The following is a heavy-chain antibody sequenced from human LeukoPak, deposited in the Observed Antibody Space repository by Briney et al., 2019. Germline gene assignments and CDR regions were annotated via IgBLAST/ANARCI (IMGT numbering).Heavy chain of an antibody. CDR3: AKSEGYSYGR. J-gene: IGHJ4*02. CDR1: GGSFSGYY. D-gene: IGHD5-18*01. CDR2: INHSGST. Sequence: SEALSLTRALYGGSFSGYYWSWIREPPGKGLEWTGEINHSGSTNYNPSLKSRVTISVDTPKNQFSLKLSSVTAADRAVYYCAKSEGYSYGRWGQGTLVTVSS. V-gene: IGHV4-34*01.